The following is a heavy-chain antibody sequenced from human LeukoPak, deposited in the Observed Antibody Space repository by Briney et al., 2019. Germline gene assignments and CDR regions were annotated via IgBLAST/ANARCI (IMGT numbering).Heavy chain of an antibody. CDR2: ISNDGSRK. CDR1: GFTFSRHG. CDR3: ARDRAWNYSDY. V-gene: IGHV3-30*03. Sequence: QPGGSLRLSCAPSGFTFSRHGMHWVRQAPGKGLEWVAIISNDGSRKYYAHSVEGRFTISRDNSKNTLYLQMDSLRAEDTAVYYCARDRAWNYSDYWGQGTLVTVSS. D-gene: IGHD3-3*01. J-gene: IGHJ4*02.